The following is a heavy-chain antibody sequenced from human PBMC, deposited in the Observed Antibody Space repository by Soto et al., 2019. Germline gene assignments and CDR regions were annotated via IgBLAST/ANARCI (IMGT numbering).Heavy chain of an antibody. V-gene: IGHV3-21*01. Sequence: GGSLRLSCAASGFTFSSYSMNWVRQAPGKGLEWVSSISSSSSYIYYADLVKGRFTISRDNAKNSLYLQMNSLRAEDTAVYYCARTLLGYCSGGSCYSIAYWGQGTLVTVSS. CDR1: GFTFSSYS. D-gene: IGHD2-15*01. CDR3: ARTLLGYCSGGSCYSIAY. CDR2: ISSSSSYI. J-gene: IGHJ4*02.